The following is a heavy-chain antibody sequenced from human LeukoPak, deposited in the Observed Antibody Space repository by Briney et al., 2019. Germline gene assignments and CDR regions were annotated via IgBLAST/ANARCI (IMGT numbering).Heavy chain of an antibody. D-gene: IGHD3-10*01. V-gene: IGHV4-34*01. Sequence: SETLSLTCAVYGGSFSGYYWSWIRQPPGKGLEWIGEINHSGSTNYNPSLKSRVTISVDTSKNQFSLKLSSVTAADTAAYYCARDEEFFHAFDIWGQGTMVTVSS. CDR1: GGSFSGYY. CDR3: ARDEEFFHAFDI. J-gene: IGHJ3*02. CDR2: INHSGST.